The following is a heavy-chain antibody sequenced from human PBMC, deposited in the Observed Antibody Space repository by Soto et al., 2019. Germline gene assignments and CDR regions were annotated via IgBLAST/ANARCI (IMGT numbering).Heavy chain of an antibody. J-gene: IGHJ4*01. Sequence: VQLVESGGGLVQPGGSLRLSCAASGYAFGSYWMHWVRQAPGKGLVWVSRISQDGAIATQADSVKGRFTISRDNAKNTLFLQMNSLRADDTAVYYCLRDQRHWNEFADQWGHGTLVTVCS. V-gene: IGHV3-74*01. CDR3: LRDQRHWNEFADQ. D-gene: IGHD1-1*01. CDR1: GYAFGSYW. CDR2: ISQDGAIA.